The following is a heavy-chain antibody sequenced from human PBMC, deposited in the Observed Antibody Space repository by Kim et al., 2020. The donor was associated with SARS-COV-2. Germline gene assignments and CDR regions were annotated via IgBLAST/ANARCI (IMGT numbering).Heavy chain of an antibody. CDR2: TRNKANSYTT. CDR1: GFTFSDHY. CDR3: ARGNTPPRYYYYGMDV. Sequence: GGSLRLSCAASGFTFSDHYMDWVRQAPGKGLEWVGRTRNKANSYTTEYAASVKGRFTISRDDSKNSLYLQMNSLKTEDTAVYYCARGNTPPRYYYYGMDVWGQGTTVTVSS. V-gene: IGHV3-72*01. J-gene: IGHJ6*02.